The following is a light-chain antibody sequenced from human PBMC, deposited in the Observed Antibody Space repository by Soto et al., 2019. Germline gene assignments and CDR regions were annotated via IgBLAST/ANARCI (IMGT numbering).Light chain of an antibody. J-gene: IGLJ2*01. V-gene: IGLV4-60*03. CDR3: ETWDSNPHVV. CDR1: SGHSSYI. CDR2: LEGSGSY. Sequence: QSVLTQSSSASASLGSSVKLTCTLSSGHSSYIIAWHQQQPGKAPRYLMKLEGSGSYNKGSGVPDRFSGSSSGADRYLTISNLQSEDEADYYCETWDSNPHVVFDGGTKLTVL.